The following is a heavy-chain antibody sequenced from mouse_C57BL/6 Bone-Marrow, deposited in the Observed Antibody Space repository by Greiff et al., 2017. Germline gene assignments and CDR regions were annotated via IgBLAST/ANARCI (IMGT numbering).Heavy chain of an antibody. V-gene: IGHV5-9*01. CDR2: ISGGGGNT. D-gene: IGHD1-1*01. J-gene: IGHJ1*03. CDR1: GFTFSSYT. Sequence: EVKLVESGGGLVKPGGSLKLSCAASGFTFSSYTMSWVRQTPEKRLQWVAAISGGGGNTYYPDSVKGRFTISRDNDKYILYLQMSSLRSEDTALYYCSRQVTTVLATKYFDVWGTGTTVTVSS. CDR3: SRQVTTVLATKYFDV.